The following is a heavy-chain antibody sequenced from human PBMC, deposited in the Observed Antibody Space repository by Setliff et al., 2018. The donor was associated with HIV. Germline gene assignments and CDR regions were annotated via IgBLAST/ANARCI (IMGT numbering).Heavy chain of an antibody. Sequence: SETLSLTCTVSGGSISSSSYYWGWICQPPGKGLEWIGSIYYSGSTYYNPSLKSRVTISVDTSKNQFSLKLSSVTAADTAVYYCARHPSGWLMAFYMDVWGKVTTVTVSS. D-gene: IGHD3-22*01. J-gene: IGHJ6*03. CDR2: IYYSGST. CDR3: ARHPSGWLMAFYMDV. V-gene: IGHV4-39*01. CDR1: GGSISSSSYY.